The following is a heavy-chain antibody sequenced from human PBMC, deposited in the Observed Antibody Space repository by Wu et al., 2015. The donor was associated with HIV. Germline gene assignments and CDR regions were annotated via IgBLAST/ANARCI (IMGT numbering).Heavy chain of an antibody. CDR1: GYTFSAYD. D-gene: IGHD1-26*01. CDR2: IIPIFGTA. CDR3: ARDHGSSSRETTGVYYMDV. V-gene: IGHV1-69*01. Sequence: QVQLVQSETEMKKPGASLKVSCKASGYTFSAYDINWVRQAPGQGLEWMGGIIPIFGTANYAQKFQGRVTITADESTSTAYMELSSLRSEDTAVYYCARDHGSSSRETTGVYYMDVWGKGTTVTVSS. J-gene: IGHJ6*03.